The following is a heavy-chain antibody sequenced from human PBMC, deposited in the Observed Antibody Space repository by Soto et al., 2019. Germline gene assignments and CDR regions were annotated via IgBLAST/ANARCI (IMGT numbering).Heavy chain of an antibody. V-gene: IGHV4-39*07. Sequence: SETLSLTCTVSGGSISSSSYYWGWIRQPPGKGLEWIGSIYYSGSTYYNPSLKSRVTISVDTSKNQFSLKLSSVTAADTAVYYCARGLNGSGKPYYYYGMDVWGQGTTVTVSS. CDR2: IYYSGST. CDR3: ARGLNGSGKPYYYYGMDV. CDR1: GGSISSSSYY. D-gene: IGHD3-10*01. J-gene: IGHJ6*02.